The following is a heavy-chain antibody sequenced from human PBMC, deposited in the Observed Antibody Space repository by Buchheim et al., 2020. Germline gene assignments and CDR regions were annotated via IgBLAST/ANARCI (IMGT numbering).Heavy chain of an antibody. CDR2: ISGSGAST. CDR3: AKDEERIRSGEFDY. J-gene: IGHJ4*02. Sequence: EVQLLESGGGLAQPGGSLRLSCAASGFTFSGYAMSWVRQAPGKGLEWVSGISGSGASTWYADSVKGLFTISSDNSKNTLSLQMNSLRAEDTAVYYCAKDEERIRSGEFDYWGQGTL. V-gene: IGHV3-23*01. CDR1: GFTFSGYA. D-gene: IGHD3-3*01.